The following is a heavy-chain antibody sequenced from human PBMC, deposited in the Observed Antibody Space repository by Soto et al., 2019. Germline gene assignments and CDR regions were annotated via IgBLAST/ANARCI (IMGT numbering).Heavy chain of an antibody. V-gene: IGHV1-69*06. CDR1: GSTFNNFA. CDR3: ARAIKRWEVHYYFDY. Sequence: QVVLLQSGAEVKEPGSSVRVSCEVSGSTFNNFAFSWVRQAPGHGPEWMGGIVVISNTADYSQRFQDRVTITADTSTNTLYMELGGLTFEDTAVYYCARAIKRWEVHYYFDYWGQGTLVTVSS. D-gene: IGHD1-26*01. J-gene: IGHJ4*02. CDR2: IVVISNTA.